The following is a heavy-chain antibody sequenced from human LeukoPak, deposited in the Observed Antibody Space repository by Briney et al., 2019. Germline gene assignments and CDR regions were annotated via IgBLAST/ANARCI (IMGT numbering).Heavy chain of an antibody. V-gene: IGHV1-46*01. CDR3: ARDRGLNVCPSDY. D-gene: IGHD3-10*01. CDR1: GYTFTSYY. Sequence: ASVKVSCKASGYTFTSYYMHWVRQAPGQGLEWMGIINPSGGSTSYAQKFQGRVTMTSDTSTSTVYMELSGLRPEDTAVYYCARDRGLNVCPSDYWGQGTLVIVSS. CDR2: INPSGGST. J-gene: IGHJ4*02.